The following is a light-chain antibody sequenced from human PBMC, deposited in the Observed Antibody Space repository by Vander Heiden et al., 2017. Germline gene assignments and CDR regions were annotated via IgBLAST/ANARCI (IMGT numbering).Light chain of an antibody. Sequence: DIEMTQSPSSLSASAGDRVTITCQASQDLRNYLNWYQQKPGKAPKLLIHDVSNLETGVPSRFSGSGSGTHFTLTISRLQPEDIAIYYCLQDYNLPITFGWGTKVEIK. CDR1: QDLRNY. J-gene: IGKJ4*01. CDR3: LQDYNLPIT. V-gene: IGKV1-33*01. CDR2: DVS.